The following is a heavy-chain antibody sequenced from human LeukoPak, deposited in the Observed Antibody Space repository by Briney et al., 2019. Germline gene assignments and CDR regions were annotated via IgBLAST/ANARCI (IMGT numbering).Heavy chain of an antibody. CDR1: GGSISSYY. Sequence: SETLSLTCTVSGGSISSYYWSWIRQPPGKGLEWIGYIYYSGSTNYNPSLKSRVTISVDTSKNQFSLKLSSVTAADTAVYYCARYDTAMDSFDYWGQGTLVTVPS. D-gene: IGHD5-18*01. V-gene: IGHV4-59*01. J-gene: IGHJ4*02. CDR3: ARYDTAMDSFDY. CDR2: IYYSGST.